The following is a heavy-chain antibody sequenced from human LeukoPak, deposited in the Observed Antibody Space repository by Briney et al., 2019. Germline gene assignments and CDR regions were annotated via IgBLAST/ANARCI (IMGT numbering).Heavy chain of an antibody. J-gene: IGHJ6*02. CDR1: GFTFSTYS. CDR2: ISSDSNYI. V-gene: IGHV3-21*01. CDR3: ARVAFGLYVMDV. D-gene: IGHD3/OR15-3a*01. Sequence: GGSLRLSCAASGFTFSTYSMNWVRQSPGKGLEWVSSISSDSNYIYYADSLKGRFTISRDNAKNSLYLQMISLRAEDTAVYYCARVAFGLYVMDVWGQGTTVTVSS.